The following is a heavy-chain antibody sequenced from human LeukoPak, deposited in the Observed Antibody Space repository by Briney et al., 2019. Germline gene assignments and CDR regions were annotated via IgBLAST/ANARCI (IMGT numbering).Heavy chain of an antibody. CDR2: IWYDGSNK. J-gene: IGHJ5*02. Sequence: PGGSLRPSCAASGFTFSSYGMHWVRQAPGKGLEWVAVIWYDGSNKYYADSVKGRFTISRDNSKNTLYLQMNSLRAEDTAVYYCAKDHSSSWLNWFDPWGQGTLVTVSS. CDR3: AKDHSSSWLNWFDP. D-gene: IGHD6-13*01. V-gene: IGHV3-33*06. CDR1: GFTFSSYG.